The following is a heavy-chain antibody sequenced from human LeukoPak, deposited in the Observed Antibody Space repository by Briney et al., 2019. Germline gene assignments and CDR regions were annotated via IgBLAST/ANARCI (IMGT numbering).Heavy chain of an antibody. CDR2: IYSGGST. J-gene: IGHJ4*02. CDR1: GFTVSSNY. CDR3: YSMIVVEIRVINDY. V-gene: IGHV3-66*01. Sequence: PGGSLRLSCAVSGFTVSSNYMSWVRQAPGKGLEWVSDIYSGGSTYYADSVKGRFTISRDNSKNTLYLQMNSLRAEDTAVYYCYSMIVVEIRVINDYWGQGTLVTVSS. D-gene: IGHD3-22*01.